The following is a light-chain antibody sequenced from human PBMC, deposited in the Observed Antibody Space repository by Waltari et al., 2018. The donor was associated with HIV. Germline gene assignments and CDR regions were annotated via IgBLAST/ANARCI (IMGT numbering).Light chain of an antibody. Sequence: QSVLTQPPSASGTPGQTVTISCSGSTSNVETQWVYWYQQLPGTAPKRLIYRNYQRPSGVPDRFSSSKSGASASLIISGLRSEDEADYSCGVWDSTLKQWLFGGGTKLTVL. V-gene: IGLV1-47*01. CDR2: RNY. CDR3: GVWDSTLKQWL. J-gene: IGLJ3*02. CDR1: TSNVETQW.